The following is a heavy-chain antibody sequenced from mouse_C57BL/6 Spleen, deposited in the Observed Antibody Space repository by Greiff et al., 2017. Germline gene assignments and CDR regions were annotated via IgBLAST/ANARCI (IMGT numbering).Heavy chain of an antibody. D-gene: IGHD2-4*01. J-gene: IGHJ3*01. CDR2: IDPENGDT. CDR1: GFNIKDDY. CDR3: TTCDYPFAD. V-gene: IGHV14-4*01. Sequence: VQLQQSGAELVRPGASVKLSCTASGFNIKDDYMHWVKQRPEQGLEWIGWIDPENGDTEYASKFQGKATITADTSSNTAYLQLSSLTSEDTAVYYCTTCDYPFADWGQGTLVTVSA.